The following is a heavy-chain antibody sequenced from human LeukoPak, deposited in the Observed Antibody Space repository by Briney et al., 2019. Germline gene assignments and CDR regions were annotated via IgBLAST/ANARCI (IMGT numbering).Heavy chain of an antibody. CDR3: AKKVGGVYAFDI. V-gene: IGHV3-23*01. J-gene: IGHJ3*02. D-gene: IGHD3-16*01. Sequence: PGGSLRLSCAASGFAFSSYAMSWVRQAPGKGLEWVSIITNGGGSTYYTDSVKGRFTISRDNSKNTLYLQMNSLRVEDTAVYYCAKKVGGVYAFDIWGQGTMVTVSS. CDR1: GFAFSSYA. CDR2: ITNGGGST.